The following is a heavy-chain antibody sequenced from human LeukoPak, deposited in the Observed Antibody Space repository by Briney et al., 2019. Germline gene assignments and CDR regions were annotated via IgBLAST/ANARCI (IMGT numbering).Heavy chain of an antibody. CDR2: ISAYNGNT. J-gene: IGHJ5*02. CDR1: GYTFTSYG. CDR3: ARVACGYGFVFVGCGFDP. V-gene: IGHV1-18*01. Sequence: ASVKVSCKASGYTFTSYGISWVRQAPGQGLEWMGWISAYNGNTNYAQKLQGRVTMTTDTSTSTAYMELGSLRSDDTAVYYCARVACGYGFVFVGCGFDPWGQGTLVTVSS. D-gene: IGHD5-18*01.